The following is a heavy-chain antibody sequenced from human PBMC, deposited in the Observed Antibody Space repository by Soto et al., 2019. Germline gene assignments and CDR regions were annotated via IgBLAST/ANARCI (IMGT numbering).Heavy chain of an antibody. V-gene: IGHV3-23*01. Sequence: AISGSGGSTYYADSLKGWHTISRDNTTNTLYLQMNSRRAADAAVYYCAETEVVVITVPYGMDVWGQGTTVTVSS. D-gene: IGHD3-22*01. CDR3: AETEVVVITVPYGMDV. J-gene: IGHJ6*02. CDR2: ISGSGGST.